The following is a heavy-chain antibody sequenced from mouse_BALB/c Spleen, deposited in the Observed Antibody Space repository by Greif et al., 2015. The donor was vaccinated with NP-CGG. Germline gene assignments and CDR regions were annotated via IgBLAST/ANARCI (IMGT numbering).Heavy chain of an antibody. D-gene: IGHD2-14*01. J-gene: IGHJ2*01. Sequence: VKLVESGAELAKPGASVKMSCKASGYTFTSYWMHWVKQRPGQGLEWIGYINPSTGYTEYNQKFKDKATLTADKSSSTAYMQLSSLTSEDSAVYYCARSGYRYYFDYWGRGTTLTVSS. CDR2: INPSTGYT. CDR3: ARSGYRYYFDY. CDR1: GYTFTSYW. V-gene: IGHV1-7*01.